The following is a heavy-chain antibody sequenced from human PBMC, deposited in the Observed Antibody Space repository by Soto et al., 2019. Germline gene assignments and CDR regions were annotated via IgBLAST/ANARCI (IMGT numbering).Heavy chain of an antibody. J-gene: IGHJ4*02. Sequence: GGSLRLSCAASGFTFSDYYMTWIRQAPGKGLEWVSYIVSSSAYTKYADSVKGRFTISRDNAKNSLYLEMNSLRAEDTAVYYCARLRASSWYMGGYLDYWGQGTLVTVSS. CDR1: GFTFSDYY. D-gene: IGHD6-13*01. CDR2: IVSSSAYT. CDR3: ARLRASSWYMGGYLDY. V-gene: IGHV3-11*06.